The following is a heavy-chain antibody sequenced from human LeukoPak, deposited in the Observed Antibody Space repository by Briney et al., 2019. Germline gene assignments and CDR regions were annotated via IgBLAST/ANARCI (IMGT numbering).Heavy chain of an antibody. D-gene: IGHD2-21*02. V-gene: IGHV4-59*08. Sequence: SETLSLTCTDSGGSINSYYWSWLRQPPGKGLEWIGYIYYSGSTNYNPSLKSRVTISVDTSKNQFSLKLSSVTAADTAVYYCARAAGGLLNNYYYYYMDVWGKGTTVTVSS. CDR1: GGSINSYY. CDR2: IYYSGST. CDR3: ARAAGGLLNNYYYYYMDV. J-gene: IGHJ6*03.